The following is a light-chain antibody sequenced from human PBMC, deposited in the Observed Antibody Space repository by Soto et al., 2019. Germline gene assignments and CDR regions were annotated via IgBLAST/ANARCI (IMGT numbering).Light chain of an antibody. V-gene: IGLV2-14*01. CDR2: DVS. CDR1: SSDVGGYNY. CDR3: SSYTPSNTRQIV. Sequence: QSVLTQPASVSGSPGQSITISCTGTSSDVGGYNYVSWYQQHPGKAPQFMIYDVSNRPSGASNRFSGSKSDNTASLTISGLQDEDEADYYCSSYTPSNTRQIVFGTGTKLTVL. J-gene: IGLJ1*01.